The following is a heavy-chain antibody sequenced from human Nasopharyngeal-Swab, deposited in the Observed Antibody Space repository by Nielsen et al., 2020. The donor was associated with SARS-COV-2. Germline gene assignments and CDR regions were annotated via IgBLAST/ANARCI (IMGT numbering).Heavy chain of an antibody. D-gene: IGHD5-18*01. CDR2: IIPILGIA. J-gene: IGHJ6*02. Sequence: SVKVSCKASGGTFSSYAISWVRQAPGQGLEWMGRIIPILGIANYAQKFQGRVTITADKSTSTAYMELSSLRSEDTAVYYCARGRYSYDPWEEDYGMDVWGQGTTVTVSS. CDR3: ARGRYSYDPWEEDYGMDV. CDR1: GGTFSSYA. V-gene: IGHV1-69*04.